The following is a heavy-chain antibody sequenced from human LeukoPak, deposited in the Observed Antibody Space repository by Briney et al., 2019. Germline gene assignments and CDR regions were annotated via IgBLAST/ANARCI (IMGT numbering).Heavy chain of an antibody. Sequence: SVKVSCKASGGTFITYAISWVRQAPGQGLEWMGGIIPIFGTANYAQKFQGRVTITADESTSTAYMELSSLRSEDTAVYYCARAAAGTWDYYYGMDVWGQGTTVTASS. J-gene: IGHJ6*02. V-gene: IGHV1-69*13. CDR2: IIPIFGTA. D-gene: IGHD6-13*01. CDR3: ARAAAGTWDYYYGMDV. CDR1: GGTFITYA.